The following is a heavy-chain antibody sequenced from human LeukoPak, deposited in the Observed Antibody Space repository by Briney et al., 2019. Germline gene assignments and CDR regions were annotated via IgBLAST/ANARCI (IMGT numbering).Heavy chain of an antibody. J-gene: IGHJ4*02. Sequence: ASVKVSCKASGYTFTSYNINGVRQATGQGLEWMGWMNPNSGNTGYAQKFQGRVTITRNTSISTAYMELSSLRSEDTAVYYCARAYTYYDFWSGYYTGNYFDYWGQGNLVTVSS. CDR2: MNPNSGNT. CDR1: GYTFTSYN. V-gene: IGHV1-8*03. CDR3: ARAYTYYDFWSGYYTGNYFDY. D-gene: IGHD3-3*01.